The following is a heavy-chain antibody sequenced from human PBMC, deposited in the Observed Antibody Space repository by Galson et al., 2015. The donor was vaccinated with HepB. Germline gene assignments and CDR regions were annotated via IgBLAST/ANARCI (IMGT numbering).Heavy chain of an antibody. CDR3: ARALNYYGSGSSSNYYYGMDV. CDR2: IDWDDDK. CDR1: GFSLSTSGMC. J-gene: IGHJ6*02. Sequence: ALVKPTQTLTLTCTFSGFSLSTSGMCVSWIRQPPGKALEWLARIDWDDDKYYSTSLKTRLTISKDTSKNQVVLTMTNMDPVDTATYYCARALNYYGSGSSSNYYYGMDVWGQGTTVTVSS. D-gene: IGHD3-10*01. V-gene: IGHV2-70*11.